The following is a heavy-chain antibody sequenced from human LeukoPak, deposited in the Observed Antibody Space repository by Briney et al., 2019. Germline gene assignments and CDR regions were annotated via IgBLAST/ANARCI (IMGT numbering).Heavy chain of an antibody. CDR1: GYTFTSYD. CDR2: MNPNSSNT. D-gene: IGHD3-10*01. Sequence: ASVKVSCKASGYTFTSYDINWVRQATGQGLEWMGWMNPNSSNTGYAQKFQGRVTITADESTSTAYMELSSLRSEDTAVYYCARWDYYGSGSYLSGSGGWGQGTLVTVSS. CDR3: ARWDYYGSGSYLSGSGG. V-gene: IGHV1-8*01. J-gene: IGHJ4*02.